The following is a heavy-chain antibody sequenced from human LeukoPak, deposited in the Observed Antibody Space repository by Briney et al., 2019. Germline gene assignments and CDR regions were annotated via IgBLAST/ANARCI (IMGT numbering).Heavy chain of an antibody. CDR2: INPSGGST. V-gene: IGHV1-46*01. CDR1: GYTFTNYY. J-gene: IGHJ3*02. CDR3: ARGLQENLAWLTAFSAFDI. Sequence: ASVKVSCKASGYTFTNYYIHWVRQAPGQGLEWMGIINPSGGSTSYAQKFQGRVTMTRDMSTSTVYMELSSLRSDDTAVYYCARGLQENLAWLTAFSAFDIWGQGTMVTVSS. D-gene: IGHD6-19*01.